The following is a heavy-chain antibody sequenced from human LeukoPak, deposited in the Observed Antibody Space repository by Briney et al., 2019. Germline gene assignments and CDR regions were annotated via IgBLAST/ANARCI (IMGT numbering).Heavy chain of an antibody. CDR2: INPSGGST. CDR3: ARVGDYSPRGWFDP. V-gene: IGHV1-46*01. J-gene: IGHJ5*02. Sequence: ASVRVSCKASGYTFTSYYIHWVRQAPGQGLEWMGIINPSGGSTTYAQKFQGGVTTTRDMSTRTLYMELSSLRSEDTAFYYCARVGDYSPRGWFDPWGQGTLVTVSS. CDR1: GYTFTSYY. D-gene: IGHD4-11*01.